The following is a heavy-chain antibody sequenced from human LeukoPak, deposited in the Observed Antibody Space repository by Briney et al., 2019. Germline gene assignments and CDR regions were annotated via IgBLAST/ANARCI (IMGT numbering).Heavy chain of an antibody. CDR2: ISGSGGST. CDR3: VRGPTPIAAPNPE. J-gene: IGHJ4*02. V-gene: IGHV3-23*01. CDR1: GFTFSSYV. D-gene: IGHD6-13*01. Sequence: GGSLRLSCAASGFTFSSYVMSWVRQAPGKGLEWVSAISGSGGSTYFPDSVRGRFTISKDNSKNTLYLQMNSLRAEDTAVYYCVRGPTPIAAPNPEWGQGTLVTVSS.